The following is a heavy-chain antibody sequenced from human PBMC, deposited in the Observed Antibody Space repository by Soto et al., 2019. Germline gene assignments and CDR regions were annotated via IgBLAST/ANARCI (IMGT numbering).Heavy chain of an antibody. D-gene: IGHD3-22*01. CDR3: ARFYYDSSGYLPSPYYYYYGMDV. V-gene: IGHV3-7*04. CDR2: IKQDVSEK. CDR1: GFTFSSYW. Sequence: GGSLRLSCAASGFTFSSYWMNWVRQAPGKGLKNLTNIKQDVSEKYYLDSVKVRFTISRDNAKNSLYLQMNSLRAEDTVVYYCARFYYDSSGYLPSPYYYYYGMDVWGQGT. J-gene: IGHJ6*02.